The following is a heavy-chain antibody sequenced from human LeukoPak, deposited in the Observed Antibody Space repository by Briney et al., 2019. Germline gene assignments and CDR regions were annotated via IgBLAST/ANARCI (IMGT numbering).Heavy chain of an antibody. CDR2: IYYTGNT. CDR3: ARGPRFGELLWHWFDP. CDR1: GDSIIGYY. Sequence: SETLSLTCSVSGDSIIGYYWGWIRQPPGKGLEWIGNIYYTGNTYYNSSLKSRVTISLDTSKNQFSLKLSSVTAADTAVYYCARGPRFGELLWHWFDPWGQGTLVTVSS. D-gene: IGHD3-10*01. J-gene: IGHJ5*02. V-gene: IGHV4-39*07.